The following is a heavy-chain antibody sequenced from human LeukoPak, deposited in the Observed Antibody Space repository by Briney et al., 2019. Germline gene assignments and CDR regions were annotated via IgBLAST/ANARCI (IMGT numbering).Heavy chain of an antibody. J-gene: IGHJ3*02. CDR1: QFTFSRYG. V-gene: IGHV3-21*01. CDR3: ARGRSITINRRVAISDGFDI. D-gene: IGHD3-10*01. Sequence: GGSLRLSCAASQFTFSRYGMNWVRQAPGKGLEWVSFIGTSSNYIYYADSMKGRFTISRDNAKNSLYLQMNSLRVEDTAVYYCARGRSITINRRVAISDGFDIWGQGTMVTVSS. CDR2: IGTSSNYI.